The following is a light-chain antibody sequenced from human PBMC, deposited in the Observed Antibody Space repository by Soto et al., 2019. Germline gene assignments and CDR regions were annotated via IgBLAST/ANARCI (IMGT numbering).Light chain of an antibody. Sequence: IQLTQSPSSLSASVGDRVTITCRAGKDIGSALAWYQQRPGKAPKLLLYDASNLEAGVPSRFSGSGSGTDFTLTSTSLRPEDFATYYCQQFNGFPLTFGGGTKVQIK. CDR1: KDIGSA. CDR3: QQFNGFPLT. V-gene: IGKV1-13*02. CDR2: DAS. J-gene: IGKJ4*01.